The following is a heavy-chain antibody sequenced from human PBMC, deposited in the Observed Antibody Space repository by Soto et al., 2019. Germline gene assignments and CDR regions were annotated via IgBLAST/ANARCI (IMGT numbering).Heavy chain of an antibody. Sequence: GGSLRLSCAASGFTFEDYAMNWVRLAPGKGLEWVSRISWNGGSIAYADSVKGRFTISRDNAKNSLYLQLNSLRPEDTALYYCAKLIGAADRGGFDIWGQGTMVTV. CDR3: AKLIGAADRGGFDI. CDR1: GFTFEDYA. D-gene: IGHD6-13*01. V-gene: IGHV3-9*01. CDR2: ISWNGGSI. J-gene: IGHJ3*02.